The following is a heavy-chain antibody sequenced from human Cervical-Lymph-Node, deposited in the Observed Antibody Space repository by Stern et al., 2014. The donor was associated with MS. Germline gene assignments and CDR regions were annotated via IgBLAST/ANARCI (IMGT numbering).Heavy chain of an antibody. CDR3: ARDRIDYGDVVGLDY. CDR1: GGSISIGGYY. CDR2: IYYTGSS. V-gene: IGHV4-31*03. D-gene: IGHD4-17*01. Sequence: VQLVQSGPGLVKPSQTLSLTCTVSGGSISIGGYYWSWIRQHPGKGLEWIGYIYYTGSSDYNPSLRSRATISLDTSKNQFSLKLSSVTAADTAVYYCARDRIDYGDVVGLDYWGQGTLVTVSS. J-gene: IGHJ4*02.